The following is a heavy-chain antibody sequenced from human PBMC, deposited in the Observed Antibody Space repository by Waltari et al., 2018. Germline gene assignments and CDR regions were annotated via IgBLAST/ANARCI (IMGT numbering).Heavy chain of an antibody. CDR1: GYTLTELS. CDR2: FETEEGET. CDR3: AVYYDSSDRFDY. J-gene: IGHJ4*02. V-gene: IGHV1-24*01. Sequence: QVQLVQSGAEVKKPGASVKVSCKVSGYTLTELSMHWVRQAPGKGLEWMGGFETEEGETIYAQKFQGRVTMTEDTSTDTAYMELSSLRSEDTAVYYCAVYYDSSDRFDYWGQGTLVTVSS. D-gene: IGHD3-22*01.